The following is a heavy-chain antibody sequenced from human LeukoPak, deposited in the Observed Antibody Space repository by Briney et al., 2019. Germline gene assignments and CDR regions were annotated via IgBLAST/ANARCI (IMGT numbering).Heavy chain of an antibody. CDR1: GFTFSSYD. D-gene: IGHD6-13*01. V-gene: IGHV3-13*01. CDR3: ARGGSSSWDPLDY. Sequence: GGSLRLSCAASGFTFSSYDMHWVRQAAGKGLEWVSAICTAGDTYYPGSVRGRFTISRENAKNSLYLQMNSLRAGDTAVYYCARGGSSSWDPLDYWGQGTLVTVSS. J-gene: IGHJ4*02. CDR2: ICTAGDT.